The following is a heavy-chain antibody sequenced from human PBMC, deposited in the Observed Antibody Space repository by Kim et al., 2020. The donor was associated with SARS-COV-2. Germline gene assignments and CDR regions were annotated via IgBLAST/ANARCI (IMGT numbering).Heavy chain of an antibody. V-gene: IGHV1-69*13. CDR3: ARVGVSGGGSYFGY. CDR2: IIPIFGTA. Sequence: SVKVSCKASGGTFSSYAISWVRQAPGQGLEWMGGIIPIFGTANYAQKFQGRVTITADESTSTAYMELSSLRSEDTAVYYCARVGVSGGGSYFGYWGQGTLVTVSS. J-gene: IGHJ4*02. D-gene: IGHD2-8*02. CDR1: GGTFSSYA.